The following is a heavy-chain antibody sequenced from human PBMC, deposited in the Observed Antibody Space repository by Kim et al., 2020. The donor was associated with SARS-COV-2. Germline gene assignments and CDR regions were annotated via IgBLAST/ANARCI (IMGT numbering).Heavy chain of an antibody. CDR3: SRHTRGRAAEYFQH. D-gene: IGHD1-26*01. V-gene: IGHV4-59*08. Sequence: SETLSLTCTVSGGSISSYYWSWIRQPPGKGLEWIWYIYYSGSTNYNPSLKSRVTISVDTSKNQFSLKLSSVTAADTAVYYCSRHTRGRAAEYFQHWGQGTLVTVSS. CDR2: IYYSGST. CDR1: GGSISSYY. J-gene: IGHJ1*01.